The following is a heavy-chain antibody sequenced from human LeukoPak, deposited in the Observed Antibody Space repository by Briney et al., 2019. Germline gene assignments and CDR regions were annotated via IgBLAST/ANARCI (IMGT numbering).Heavy chain of an antibody. V-gene: IGHV3-23*01. D-gene: IGHD1-26*01. CDR2: ISGSGGST. J-gene: IGHJ4*02. CDR3: AKDASGSYFIDY. CDR1: GGSFSGYY. Sequence: HSSETLSLTCAVYGGSFSGYYWSWVRQAPGKGLEWVSAISGSGGSTYYADSVKGRFTISRDNSKNTLYLQMNSLRAEDTAVYYCAKDASGSYFIDYWGQGTLVTVSS.